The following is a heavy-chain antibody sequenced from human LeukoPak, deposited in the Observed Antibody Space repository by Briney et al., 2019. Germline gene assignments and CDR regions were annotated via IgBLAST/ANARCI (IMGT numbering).Heavy chain of an antibody. CDR3: ARGDGVYVY. J-gene: IGHJ4*02. D-gene: IGHD5/OR15-5a*01. CDR1: GFTVSSNY. CDR2: IYFGGTT. Sequence: GGSLRLSCAASGFTVSSNYMTWVRQAPGQGLEWVSVIYFGGTTYYANSVKGRFTISRDNSKNTVYLQMNSLRVEDTAVYYCARGDGVYVYWGQGTLVTVSS. V-gene: IGHV3-53*01.